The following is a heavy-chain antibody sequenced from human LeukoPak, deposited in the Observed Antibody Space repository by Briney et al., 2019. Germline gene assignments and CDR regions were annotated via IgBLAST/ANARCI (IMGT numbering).Heavy chain of an antibody. CDR1: GYTFTSYD. CDR3: ARDLGGIAAAVRWFDP. J-gene: IGHJ5*02. Sequence: ASVKVSCKASGYTFTSYDINWVRQATGQGLEWMGWMNPNSGNTGYAQNFQGRVTMTADKSTSTAYMELNRLRFEDTAMYYCARDLGGIAAAVRWFDPWGQGTLVTVSS. CDR2: MNPNSGNT. D-gene: IGHD6-13*01. V-gene: IGHV1-8*01.